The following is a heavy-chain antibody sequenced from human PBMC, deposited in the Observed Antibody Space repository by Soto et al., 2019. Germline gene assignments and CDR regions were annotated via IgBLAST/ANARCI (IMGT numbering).Heavy chain of an antibody. Sequence: ASVKVSCKASGYTFTSYAMHWVRQAPGQRLEWMGWINAGNGNTKYSQKFQGRVTITRDTSASTAYMELSSPRSEDTAVYYCAREGWEQEPDYWGQGTLVTVSS. CDR1: GYTFTSYA. CDR3: AREGWEQEPDY. V-gene: IGHV1-3*01. CDR2: INAGNGNT. D-gene: IGHD1-26*01. J-gene: IGHJ4*02.